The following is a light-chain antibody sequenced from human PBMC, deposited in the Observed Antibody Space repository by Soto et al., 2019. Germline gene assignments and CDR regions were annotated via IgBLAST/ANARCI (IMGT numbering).Light chain of an antibody. V-gene: IGKV1-5*03. CDR3: QQYNIHSALS. CDR2: KAS. J-gene: IGKJ4*01. Sequence: DIQMTQSPSTLSASVGDRVAITCRASQSISIWLAWYQQKEGKAPKLLIYKASSLEGGVPSRFSGSGSGTEFTLTISGLQPDDFATYYCQQYNIHSALSFGGGTKVEIK. CDR1: QSISIW.